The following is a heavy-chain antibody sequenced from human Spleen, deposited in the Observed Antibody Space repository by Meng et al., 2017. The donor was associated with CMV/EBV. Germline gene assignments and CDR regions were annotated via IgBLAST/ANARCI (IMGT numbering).Heavy chain of an antibody. J-gene: IGHJ4*02. V-gene: IGHV7-4-1*02. CDR3: ARQGWLRSADFDF. CDR1: GYTFTTYA. CDR2: IHTTPGNP. D-gene: IGHD5-12*01. Sequence: CQASGYTFTTYAMNWVRQAPGQGLEWMGWIHTTPGNPTYAQAFTGRFVFSLDTSVSTAYLQINSLKADDTAVYYCARQGWLRSADFDFWGQGTLVTVSS.